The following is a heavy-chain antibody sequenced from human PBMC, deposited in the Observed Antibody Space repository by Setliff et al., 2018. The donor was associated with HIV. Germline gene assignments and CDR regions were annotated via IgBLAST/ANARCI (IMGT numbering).Heavy chain of an antibody. J-gene: IGHJ4*02. V-gene: IGHV4-59*11. CDR2: ISSSGST. D-gene: IGHD3-22*01. Sequence: PSETLSLTCTVSGGSISSHYWSWIRQPPGKGLEWIGYISSSGSTTYHPSLRSRVTVSAATSKNQFSLKLTSVTAADTAVYFCARDPHYFDTSGHYSWFYFDYWGQGTLVTVSS. CDR3: ARDPHYFDTSGHYSWFYFDY. CDR1: GGSISSHY.